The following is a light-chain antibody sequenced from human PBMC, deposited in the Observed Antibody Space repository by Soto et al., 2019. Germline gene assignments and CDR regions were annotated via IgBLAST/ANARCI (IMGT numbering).Light chain of an antibody. V-gene: IGKV3-11*01. Sequence: EIVMTQSPATLSLSPGERATLSCRASQSVSGYLAWFQQKPGQAPRLLIYSASNRATGIPARFSGSGFGTDFTLTIRSLESEDFAIYYCQQRSVWPLTFGGGTKVDIK. CDR2: SAS. J-gene: IGKJ4*01. CDR3: QQRSVWPLT. CDR1: QSVSGY.